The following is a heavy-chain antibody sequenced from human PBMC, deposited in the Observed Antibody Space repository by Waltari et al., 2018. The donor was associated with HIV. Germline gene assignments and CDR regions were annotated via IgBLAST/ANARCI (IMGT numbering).Heavy chain of an antibody. CDR3: ARIAAPRAAGFDP. CDR1: GGTFSSYA. J-gene: IGHJ5*02. V-gene: IGHV1-69*01. D-gene: IGHD6-13*01. CDR2: IITICGTA. Sequence: QVQLVQSGAEVKKPGSSVKVSCKASGGTFSSYAISWVRQAPGQGLEWVGGIITICGTANYAQKFQGRVTITADESTSTAYMELSSLRSEDTAVYYWARIAAPRAAGFDPWGQGTLVTVSS.